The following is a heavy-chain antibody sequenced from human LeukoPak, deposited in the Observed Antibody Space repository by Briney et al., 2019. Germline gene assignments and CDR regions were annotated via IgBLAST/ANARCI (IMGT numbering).Heavy chain of an antibody. CDR1: GGAFSSYA. V-gene: IGHV1-69*04. D-gene: IGHD6-13*01. Sequence: SVKVSCKASGGAFSSYAISWVRQAPGQGLEWMGRIIPILGIANYAQKFQGRVTITADKSTSTAYMELSSLRSEDMAVYYCASPTPGIAAAGRWYYFDYWGQGTLVTVSS. CDR3: ASPTPGIAAAGRWYYFDY. CDR2: IIPILGIA. J-gene: IGHJ4*02.